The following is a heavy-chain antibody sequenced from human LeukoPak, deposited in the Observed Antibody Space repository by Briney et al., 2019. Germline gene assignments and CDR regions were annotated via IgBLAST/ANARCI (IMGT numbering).Heavy chain of an antibody. CDR1: GGSISTPNYY. J-gene: IGHJ4*02. V-gene: IGHV4-39*01. CDR3: ARPERKFLIGY. CDR2: IYYSGST. D-gene: IGHD1-14*01. Sequence: SETLSLTCIVSGGSISTPNYYWGWIRQPPGKGLEWIGSIYYSGSTYYNPSLKSRVTISVDTSKNQFSLKLSSVTAADTAVYYCARPERKFLIGYWGQGTLVTVSS.